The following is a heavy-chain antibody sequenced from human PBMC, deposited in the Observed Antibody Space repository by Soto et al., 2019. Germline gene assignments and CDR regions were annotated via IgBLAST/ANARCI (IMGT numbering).Heavy chain of an antibody. D-gene: IGHD3-16*01. V-gene: IGHV3-23*01. CDR1: GFTFSSYA. J-gene: IGHJ4*02. CDR2: ISGSGGST. CDR3: AKSLDYTRDGVDC. Sequence: GGSLRLSCAASGFTFSSYAMNWVRQAPGKGLEWGSGISGSGGSTYYADSVKGRFTISRDKSKNTLLLQMNSLRDEDTAVYYCAKSLDYTRDGVDCWGQGTLVTVSS.